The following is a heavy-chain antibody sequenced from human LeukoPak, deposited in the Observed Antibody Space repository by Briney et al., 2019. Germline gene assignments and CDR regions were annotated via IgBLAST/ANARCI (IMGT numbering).Heavy chain of an antibody. CDR1: GFTFSSYW. CDR2: IKQDGSEK. V-gene: IGHV3-7*01. D-gene: IGHD2-21*01. Sequence: GGSLRLSCAASGFTFSSYWMSWVRQAPGKGLEGVANIKQDGSEKYYVDSVKGRFTISRDNAKNSLYLQMNSLRAEHTAVYYCARDGELGGFDPWGQGTLVTVSS. J-gene: IGHJ5*02. CDR3: ARDGELGGFDP.